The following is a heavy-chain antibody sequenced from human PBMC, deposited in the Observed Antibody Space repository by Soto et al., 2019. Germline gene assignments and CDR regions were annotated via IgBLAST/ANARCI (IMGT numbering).Heavy chain of an antibody. Sequence: QVQLVQSGAEVKKPGSSVKVSCKASGGTFSSYTISWVRQAPGQGLEWMGRIIPILGIANYAQKFQGRVTITADKSTSTAYMELSSLRSEDTAVYYCARVSTDYYYGMDVWGQGTTVTVSS. V-gene: IGHV1-69*02. CDR2: IIPILGIA. CDR1: GGTFSSYT. J-gene: IGHJ6*02. CDR3: ARVSTDYYYGMDV.